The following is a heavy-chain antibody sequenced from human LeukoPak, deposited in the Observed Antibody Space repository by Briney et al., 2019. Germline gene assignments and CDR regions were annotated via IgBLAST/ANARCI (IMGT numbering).Heavy chain of an antibody. Sequence: SETLSLTCAVYGESFSGYYWSWIRQPPGKGLEWIGEINHSGSTKYNPSLKSRVTISVDTSKNQFSLKLSSVTAADTAVYYCARGIIVVVPTAAHGFDYWGQGTLVTVSS. CDR3: ARGIIVVVPTAAHGFDY. D-gene: IGHD2-2*01. CDR1: GESFSGYY. CDR2: INHSGST. J-gene: IGHJ4*02. V-gene: IGHV4-34*01.